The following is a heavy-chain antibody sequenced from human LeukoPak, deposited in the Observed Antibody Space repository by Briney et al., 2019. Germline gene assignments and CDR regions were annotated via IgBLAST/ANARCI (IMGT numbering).Heavy chain of an antibody. V-gene: IGHV3-53*01. CDR3: ARAEGRGAAASHFDY. CDR2: IYSGGTT. CDR1: GFTFSSNY. J-gene: IGHJ4*02. Sequence: GGSLRLSCAASGFTFSSNYMSWVRLAPGKGLEWVSVIYSGGTTYYADSVKGRFTISRDNSKNTVYLQMNSLSAEDTAVYYCARAEGRGAAASHFDYWGQGTLVTVSS. D-gene: IGHD6-13*01.